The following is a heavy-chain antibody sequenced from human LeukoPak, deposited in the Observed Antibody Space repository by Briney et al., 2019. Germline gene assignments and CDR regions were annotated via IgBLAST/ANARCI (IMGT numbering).Heavy chain of an antibody. CDR1: GFTFSDYV. CDR3: ARPQGGRQLWLHFDY. V-gene: IGHV3-30-3*01. CDR2: ISYDGGSK. D-gene: IGHD5-18*01. Sequence: QPGRSLRLSCAASGFTFSDYVIHWVRLAPGRGLEWGSVISYDGGSKYYADSVKGRFTISRDNSKNTLYLQMNSLRAEDTAVYYCARPQGGRQLWLHFDYWGQGTQVTISS. J-gene: IGHJ4*02.